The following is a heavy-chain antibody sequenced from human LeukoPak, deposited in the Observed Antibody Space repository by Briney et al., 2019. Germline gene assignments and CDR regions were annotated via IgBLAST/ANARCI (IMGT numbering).Heavy chain of an antibody. D-gene: IGHD6-19*01. Sequence: ASVKVFCKASGYTFTSYDINWVRQATGQGLEWMGWMNPNSGNTGYAQKFQGRVTITRNTSISTAYMELSSLRSEDTAVYYCARGERQWLVRDYYFDYWGQGTLVTVSS. V-gene: IGHV1-8*03. CDR1: GYTFTSYD. CDR3: ARGERQWLVRDYYFDY. J-gene: IGHJ4*02. CDR2: MNPNSGNT.